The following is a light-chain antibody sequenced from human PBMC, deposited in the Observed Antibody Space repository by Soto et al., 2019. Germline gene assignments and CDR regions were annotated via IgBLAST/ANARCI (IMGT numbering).Light chain of an antibody. CDR3: QQYARSIT. CDR1: QGVSSNY. J-gene: IGKJ5*01. CDR2: GAS. Sequence: TVLTQSPGTLSLSPGERATLSCRASQGVSSNYITWYQQKPGQAPRLLIYGASNRATGIPDRFSGSGSGADFTLTISRLEPEDFAVYYCQQYARSITFGQGTRLEIK. V-gene: IGKV3-20*01.